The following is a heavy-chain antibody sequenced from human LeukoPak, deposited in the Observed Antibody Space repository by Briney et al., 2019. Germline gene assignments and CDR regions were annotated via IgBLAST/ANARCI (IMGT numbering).Heavy chain of an antibody. CDR3: ARDRASGSYFDAFDI. CDR2: IIPIFGTA. J-gene: IGHJ3*02. CDR1: GGTFISYA. Sequence: GSSVKVSCKASGGTFISYAISWVRQAPGQGLEWMGGIIPIFGTANYAQKFQGRVTITTDESTSTAYMELSSLRSEDTAVYYCARDRASGSYFDAFDIWGQGTMVTVSS. V-gene: IGHV1-69*05. D-gene: IGHD1-26*01.